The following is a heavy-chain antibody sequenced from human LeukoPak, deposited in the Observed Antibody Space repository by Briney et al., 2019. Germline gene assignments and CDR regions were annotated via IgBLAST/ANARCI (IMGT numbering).Heavy chain of an antibody. V-gene: IGHV4-59*01. CDR3: ARSVLWFGDLGY. Sequence: SETLSLTCTVSDGSITDYYWNWVRQSPEKGLEWIGYVYHTGTTYYSPSLKSRVTISLDRSKNQFSLSLKSVTAADTAVYYCARSVLWFGDLGYWGQGMLVTVSS. CDR2: VYHTGTT. J-gene: IGHJ4*02. D-gene: IGHD3-10*01. CDR1: DGSITDYY.